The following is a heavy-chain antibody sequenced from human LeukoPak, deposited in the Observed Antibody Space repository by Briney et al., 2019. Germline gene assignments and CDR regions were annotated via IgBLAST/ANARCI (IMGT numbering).Heavy chain of an antibody. CDR3: ARGRPTRY. CDR1: GFTFSSYW. D-gene: IGHD1-1*01. CDR2: IKQDGSQK. J-gene: IGHJ4*02. Sequence: PGGSLRLSCATSGFTFSSYWMTWVRQAPGKGLEWVANIKQDGSQKYYVDSVKGRFTISRDNSKNTLYLQMNSLRAEDTAVYYCARGRPTRYWGQGTLVTVSS. V-gene: IGHV3-7*01.